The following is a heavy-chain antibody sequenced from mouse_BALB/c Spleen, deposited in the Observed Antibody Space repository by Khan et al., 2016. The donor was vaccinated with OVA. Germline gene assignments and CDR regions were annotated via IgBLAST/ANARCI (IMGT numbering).Heavy chain of an antibody. CDR3: ANGNYGCFAY. V-gene: IGHV5-9-1*01. J-gene: IGHJ3*01. Sequence: EVELVESGGVLVEPGGSLKLSCAASGFTFSSFVMSWVRQTPEKSLEWVATISSAATYTYYPDSVKRRFTISRDNAKNTLYLQMNSLMSDDTTIYYCANGNYGCFAYWGQGTLVTVST. CDR1: GFTFSSFV. CDR2: ISSAATYT. D-gene: IGHD2-1*01.